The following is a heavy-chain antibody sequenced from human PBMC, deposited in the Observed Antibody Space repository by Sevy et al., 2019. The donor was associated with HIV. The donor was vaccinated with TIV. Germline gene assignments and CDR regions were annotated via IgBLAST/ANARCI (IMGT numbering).Heavy chain of an antibody. J-gene: IGHJ4*02. D-gene: IGHD2-15*01. V-gene: IGHV1-24*01. CDR1: GDAIIDLF. Sequence: ASVKVSCKVSGDAIIDLFIHWLRQAPGKGLEWMGGFDPDHGEPNYAEDFQGRVTMTEDTSAKTAFMHLSNLRSGDTAVYYCARVSGDDYSCFNFWGQGTLVTVSS. CDR2: FDPDHGEP. CDR3: ARVSGDDYSCFNF.